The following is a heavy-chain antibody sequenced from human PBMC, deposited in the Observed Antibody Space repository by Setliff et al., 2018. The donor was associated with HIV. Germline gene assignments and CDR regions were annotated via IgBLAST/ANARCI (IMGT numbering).Heavy chain of an antibody. CDR2: INSDGSRI. J-gene: IGHJ3*02. D-gene: IGHD3-22*01. Sequence: GGSLRLSCAASGFIFSSYWMHWVRQAPGKGLVWVSRINSDGSRIIYADSVKGRFTISRDNAKNTVYLQMGSLRAEDMAVYYCARPDSSGYYLGDAFDIWGQGTMVTVSS. V-gene: IGHV3-74*01. CDR1: GFIFSSYW. CDR3: ARPDSSGYYLGDAFDI.